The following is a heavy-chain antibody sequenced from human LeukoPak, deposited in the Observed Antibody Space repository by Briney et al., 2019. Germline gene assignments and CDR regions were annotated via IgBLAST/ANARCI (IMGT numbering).Heavy chain of an antibody. CDR3: ARDGGISSFSEVPFDY. D-gene: IGHD6-13*01. V-gene: IGHV3-23*01. Sequence: PGGSLRLSCAASGFTFSSYAMSWVRQAPGKGLEWVSHINVNGAATSYADSVKGRFTISRDNSKNTLYLQMNSLRAEDTAVYYCARDGGISSFSEVPFDYWGQGTLVTVSS. J-gene: IGHJ4*02. CDR2: INVNGAAT. CDR1: GFTFSSYA.